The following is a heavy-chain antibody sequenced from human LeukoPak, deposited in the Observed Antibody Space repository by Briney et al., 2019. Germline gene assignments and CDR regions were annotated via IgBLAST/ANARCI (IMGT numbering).Heavy chain of an antibody. CDR3: VRDSFYTGYDRGFGY. CDR2: ISRNGTRT. J-gene: IGHJ4*02. V-gene: IGHV3-64*02. D-gene: IGHD5-12*01. Sequence: GGSLRLSCATSGFTFSDHALHWVRQAPGKGLQYVSAISRNGTRTFYADSVKDRFTISRDKSSKTLYLQMGSLRVEDMGVYYCVRDSFYTGYDRGFGYWGQGTLVTVS. CDR1: GFTFSDHA.